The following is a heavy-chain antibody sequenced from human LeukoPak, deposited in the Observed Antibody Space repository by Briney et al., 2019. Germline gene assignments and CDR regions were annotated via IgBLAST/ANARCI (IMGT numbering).Heavy chain of an antibody. V-gene: IGHV4-4*07. D-gene: IGHD2-15*01. CDR3: ARALSGCGDTCPSDH. J-gene: IGHJ4*02. CDR1: GGSISNYF. Sequence: SETLSLTCTVSGGSISNYFWSWIRQPAGKGLEWIGRIHDNGDSNHNPSLKSRVTMSLDTSMNQVSLKLASVTAADTAVYYCARALSGCGDTCPSDHWGPGTQVTVSS. CDR2: IHDNGDS.